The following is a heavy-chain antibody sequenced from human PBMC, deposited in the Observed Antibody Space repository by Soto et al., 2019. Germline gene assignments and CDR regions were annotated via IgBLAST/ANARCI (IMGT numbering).Heavy chain of an antibody. CDR3: ARGRGSYGY. Sequence: SETLSLTCAVYGGSFSGYYWSWIRQPPGKGLEWIGEINHSGSTNYNPSLKSRVTISVDTSKNQFSLKLSSVTAADTAVYYCARGRGSYGYWGQGTLVTVSS. V-gene: IGHV4-34*01. D-gene: IGHD3-10*01. J-gene: IGHJ4*02. CDR1: GGSFSGYY. CDR2: INHSGST.